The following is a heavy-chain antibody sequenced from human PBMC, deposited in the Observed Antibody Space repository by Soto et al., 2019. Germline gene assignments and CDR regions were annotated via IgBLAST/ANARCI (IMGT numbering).Heavy chain of an antibody. Sequence: GGSLRLSCAASGFTFSSYAMSWVRQAPGKGLEWVSGISGSGGRTYYADSVKGRFTISRDNSKNTLYLQVNSLRVEDTAVYYCAKGYCIGGGCSWTDYWGQGTLVTVSS. CDR3: AKGYCIGGGCSWTDY. J-gene: IGHJ4*02. D-gene: IGHD2-15*01. V-gene: IGHV3-23*01. CDR1: GFTFSSYA. CDR2: ISGSGGRT.